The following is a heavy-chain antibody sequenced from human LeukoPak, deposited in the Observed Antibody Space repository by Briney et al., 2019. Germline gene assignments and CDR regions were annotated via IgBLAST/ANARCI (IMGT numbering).Heavy chain of an antibody. CDR3: ARVSGYDRAYYNFGMDV. Sequence: PGGSLRLSCAASGFTFSSYWMSWVRQAPGKGLEWVANIKQDGSEKYYVDSVKGRFTISRDNAKNSLYLQMNSLRAEDSAVYYCARVSGYDRAYYNFGMDVWGQGTAVTVSS. J-gene: IGHJ6*02. V-gene: IGHV3-7*01. D-gene: IGHD3-22*01. CDR2: IKQDGSEK. CDR1: GFTFSSYW.